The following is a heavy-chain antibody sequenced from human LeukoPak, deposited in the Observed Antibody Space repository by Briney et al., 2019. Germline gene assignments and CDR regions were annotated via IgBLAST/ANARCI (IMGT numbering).Heavy chain of an antibody. J-gene: IGHJ6*03. D-gene: IGHD3-10*01. Sequence: SVKVSCKASGGTFSSYAISWVRQAPGQGLEWMGGIIPIFGTANYAQKFQGRVTITTDESTSTAYMELSSLRSEDTAVYYCASSRGVRGVIQVFSYYYYMGVWGKGTTVTVSS. CDR1: GGTFSSYA. CDR2: IIPIFGTA. V-gene: IGHV1-69*05. CDR3: ASSRGVRGVIQVFSYYYYMGV.